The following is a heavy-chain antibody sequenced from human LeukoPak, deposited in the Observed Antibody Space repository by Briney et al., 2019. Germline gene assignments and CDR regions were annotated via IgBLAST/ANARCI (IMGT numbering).Heavy chain of an antibody. CDR1: GGSISSSSYY. CDR2: IYYSGST. J-gene: IGHJ4*02. CDR3: ARGSHWYYFDY. Sequence: SETLSFTCTVSGGSISSSSYYWGWIRQPPGKGLEWIGSIYYSGSTYYNPSLKSRVTISVDTSKNQFSLKLSSVTAADTAVYYCARGSHWYYFDYWGQGTLVTVSS. D-gene: IGHD2-8*02. V-gene: IGHV4-39*07.